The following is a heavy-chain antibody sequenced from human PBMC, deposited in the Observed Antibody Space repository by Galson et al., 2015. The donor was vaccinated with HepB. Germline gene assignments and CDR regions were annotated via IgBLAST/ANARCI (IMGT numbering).Heavy chain of an antibody. CDR2: ISSNGGST. J-gene: IGHJ6*02. CDR1: GFTFSSYA. D-gene: IGHD3-22*01. V-gene: IGHV3-64D*06. Sequence: SLRLSCAASGFTFSSYAMHWVRQAPGKGLEYVSAISSNGGSTYYADSVKGRFTISRDNSKNTLYLQMSSLRAEDTAVYYCVKFDDSSGYPDYYYYGMDVWGQGTTVTVSS. CDR3: VKFDDSSGYPDYYYYGMDV.